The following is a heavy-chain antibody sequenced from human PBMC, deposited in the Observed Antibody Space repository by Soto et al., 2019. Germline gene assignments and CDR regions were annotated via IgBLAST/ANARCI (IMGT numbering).Heavy chain of an antibody. J-gene: IGHJ6*02. CDR1: GGYISSGGYY. V-gene: IGHV4-31*03. D-gene: IGHD4-17*01. Sequence: SETLSLTCTVSGGYISSGGYYWSWVRQHPGKGLEWIGYIYYSGSTYYNPSLKSRVTISVDTSKNQFSLKLSSVTAADTAVYYCARAIGGTTVTFFYGMDVWGQGTTVTVSS. CDR3: ARAIGGTTVTFFYGMDV. CDR2: IYYSGST.